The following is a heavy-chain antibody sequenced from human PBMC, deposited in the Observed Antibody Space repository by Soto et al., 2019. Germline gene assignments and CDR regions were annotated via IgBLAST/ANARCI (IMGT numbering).Heavy chain of an antibody. V-gene: IGHV3-30-3*01. CDR3: ARPLWRDDYNWGYFDH. CDR1: GFTFSSYA. Sequence: QVQLVESGGGVVQPGRSLRLSCAASGFTFSSYAMHWVRQAPGKGLEWVAVISYAGSNKYYADSVKGRFTISRDNSKNALYLQMNRLRLVDTAVYYCARPLWRDDYNWGYFDHWGRGTPVTVSS. J-gene: IGHJ2*01. D-gene: IGHD4-4*01. CDR2: ISYAGSNK.